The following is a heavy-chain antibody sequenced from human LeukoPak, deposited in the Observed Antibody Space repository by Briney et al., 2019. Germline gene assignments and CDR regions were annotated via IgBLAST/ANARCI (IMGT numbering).Heavy chain of an antibody. V-gene: IGHV3-33*01. CDR1: GFTFSSYG. CDR2: IWYDGSNR. D-gene: IGHD2-2*01. J-gene: IGHJ3*02. CDR3: ATCSSTSCPHAFDI. Sequence: PGGSLRLSCAASGFTFSSYGMHWVRQAPGKGLEWVAIIWYDGSNRYYADSVKGRFTISRDNSKNTLYLQMNSLRAEDTAVFYCATCSSTSCPHAFDIWGQGTMITVSS.